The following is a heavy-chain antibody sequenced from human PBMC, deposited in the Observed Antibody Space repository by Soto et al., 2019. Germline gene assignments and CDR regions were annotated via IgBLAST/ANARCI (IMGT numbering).Heavy chain of an antibody. J-gene: IGHJ4*02. CDR2: ISGSSTST. Sequence: EVQLSGSGGGLVQPGGSLRLSCAASGYTFSSYAMSWVRQAPRKGLEWVSAISGSSTSTYYADSVKGRFTISRDNSKNTLYLQMNSLRAEDTAVYYRAKDPSSGFAMENYFDYWGQGTLVTVSS. V-gene: IGHV3-23*01. CDR1: GYTFSSYA. D-gene: IGHD3-10*01. CDR3: AKDPSSGFAMENYFDY.